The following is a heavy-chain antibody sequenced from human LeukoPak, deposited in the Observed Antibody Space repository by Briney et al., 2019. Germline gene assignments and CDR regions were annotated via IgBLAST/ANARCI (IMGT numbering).Heavy chain of an antibody. V-gene: IGHV1-69*13. CDR1: GGTFSSYA. J-gene: IGHJ4*02. CDR3: ARGGLYSGYDLNY. D-gene: IGHD5-12*01. Sequence: SVKVSCKASGGTFSSYAISWVRQAPGQGLEWMGGIIPIFGTANYAQKFQGRVTITADESTSTAYMELSSLRSEDTAVYYCARGGLYSGYDLNYWGQGTLVTVSS. CDR2: IIPIFGTA.